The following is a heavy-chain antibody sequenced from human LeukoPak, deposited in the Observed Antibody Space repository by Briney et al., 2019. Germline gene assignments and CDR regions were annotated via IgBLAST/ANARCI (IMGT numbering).Heavy chain of an antibody. J-gene: IGHJ4*02. D-gene: IGHD5-24*01. CDR2: ISYDGSNK. CDR1: GFTFSSYG. V-gene: IGHV3-30*18. Sequence: GGSLRLSCAASGFTFSSYGMHWVRQAPGKGLEGVAVISYDGSNKYYADSVKGRFTISRDNSKNTLYLQMNSLRAEDTAVYYCAKELDGDRAFDYWGQGTLVTVSS. CDR3: AKELDGDRAFDY.